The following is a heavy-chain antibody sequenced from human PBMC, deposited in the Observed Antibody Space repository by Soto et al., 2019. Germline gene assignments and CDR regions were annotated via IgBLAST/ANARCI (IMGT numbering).Heavy chain of an antibody. J-gene: IGHJ3*02. CDR3: AKDKGPFSGYAFDI. D-gene: IGHD5-12*01. CDR2: ISWNGGSI. V-gene: IGHV3-9*01. Sequence: GGSLRLSCAASGFTFDDYAMHWVRQGPGKGLEWVSGISWNGGSIGYADSVKGRFIISRDNAKTSLYLQMNSLRVDDTALYYCAKDKGPFSGYAFDIWGQGTMVTVSS. CDR1: GFTFDDYA.